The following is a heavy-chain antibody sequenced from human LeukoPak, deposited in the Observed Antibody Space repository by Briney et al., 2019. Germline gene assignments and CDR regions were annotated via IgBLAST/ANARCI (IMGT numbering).Heavy chain of an antibody. Sequence: PSETLSLTCTVSGGSISSSSYYWGWIRQPPGKGPEWIGSIYYSGSTYYNPSLKSRVTISVDTSENQFSLKLSSVTAADTAVYYCARLFDYWGQGTLVTVSS. CDR3: ARLFDY. V-gene: IGHV4-39*01. J-gene: IGHJ4*02. CDR1: GGSISSSSYY. CDR2: IYYSGST.